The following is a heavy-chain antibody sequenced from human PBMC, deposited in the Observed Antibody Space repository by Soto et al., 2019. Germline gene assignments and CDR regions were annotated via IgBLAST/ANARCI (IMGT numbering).Heavy chain of an antibody. CDR1: GYTFTSYA. J-gene: IGHJ4*02. Sequence: ASVKVSCKASGYTFTSYAMHWVRQAPGQRLEWMGWINAGNGNTKYSQKFQGRVTITRDTSASTAYMELSSLRSEDTAVYYCAGVEYCSGGSCYLIDYWDQGTLVTVSS. CDR3: AGVEYCSGGSCYLIDY. V-gene: IGHV1-3*01. D-gene: IGHD2-15*01. CDR2: INAGNGNT.